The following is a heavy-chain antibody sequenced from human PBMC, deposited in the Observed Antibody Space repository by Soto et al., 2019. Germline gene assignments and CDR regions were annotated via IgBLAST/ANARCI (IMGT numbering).Heavy chain of an antibody. J-gene: IGHJ3*02. V-gene: IGHV3-23*01. D-gene: IGHD2-8*02. Sequence: PGGSLRLSCAASGSTCSSYDMSWVRQAPGKGLEWVSTILVGGSTHYPDSVKGRFTISRDYSKNTLFLQMNSLTAGDTAAYYCAKATATGGGAFDICGQGTMVTVSS. CDR2: ILVGGST. CDR1: GSTCSSYD. CDR3: AKATATGGGAFDI.